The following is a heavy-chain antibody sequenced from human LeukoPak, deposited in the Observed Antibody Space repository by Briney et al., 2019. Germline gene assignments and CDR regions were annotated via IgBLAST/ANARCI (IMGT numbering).Heavy chain of an antibody. J-gene: IGHJ4*02. V-gene: IGHV3-23*01. CDR2: ISGSGGST. D-gene: IGHD1-26*01. CDR3: AKAASGGSYLDYYFDY. CDR1: GFTFSSYA. Sequence: GGSLRLSCAASGFTFSSYAMSWVRQAPGKGLEWVSAISGSGGSTYYADSVKGRFTISRDNSKNTLYLQMNSLRAEDTAVYYCAKAASGGSYLDYYFDYWGQGTLVTVSS.